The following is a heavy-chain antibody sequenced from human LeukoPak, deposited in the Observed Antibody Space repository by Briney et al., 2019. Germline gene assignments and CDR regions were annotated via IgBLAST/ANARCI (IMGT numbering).Heavy chain of an antibody. Sequence: PSETLSLTCTVSGGSISSYYWSWIRQPPGKGLEWIGYIYYSGSTNYNPSLKSRVTISVDTSKNQFSLKLGSVTAADTAVYYCARVSDFWSGHTRYYFDYWGQGTLATVSS. V-gene: IGHV4-59*01. D-gene: IGHD3-3*01. J-gene: IGHJ4*02. CDR3: ARVSDFWSGHTRYYFDY. CDR1: GGSISSYY. CDR2: IYYSGST.